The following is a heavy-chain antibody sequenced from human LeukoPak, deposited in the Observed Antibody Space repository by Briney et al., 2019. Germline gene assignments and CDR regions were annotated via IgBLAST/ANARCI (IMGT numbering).Heavy chain of an antibody. Sequence: GGSLRLSCAASGFTFSSYWMSWVRQAPGKGLEWVSGISGSGGSTYYADSVKGRFTISRDNSKNTLYLQMNSLRAEDTAVYYCAKEKKGVHIVVVTAVDYWGQGTLVTVSS. D-gene: IGHD2-21*02. CDR2: ISGSGGST. CDR1: GFTFSSYW. V-gene: IGHV3-23*01. CDR3: AKEKKGVHIVVVTAVDY. J-gene: IGHJ4*02.